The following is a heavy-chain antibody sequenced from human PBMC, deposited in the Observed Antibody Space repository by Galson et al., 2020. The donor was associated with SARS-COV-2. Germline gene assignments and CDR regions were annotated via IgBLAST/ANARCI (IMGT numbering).Heavy chain of an antibody. Sequence: GGSLRLSCAASGFTFSSYAMHWVRQAPGKGLEWVAVISYDGSNKYYADSVKGRFTISRDNSKNTLYLQMNSLRAEDTAVYYCARGGAFNYWGQGTLVTGSS. CDR3: ARGGAFNY. V-gene: IGHV3-30-3*01. D-gene: IGHD6-25*01. J-gene: IGHJ4*02. CDR1: GFTFSSYA. CDR2: ISYDGSNK.